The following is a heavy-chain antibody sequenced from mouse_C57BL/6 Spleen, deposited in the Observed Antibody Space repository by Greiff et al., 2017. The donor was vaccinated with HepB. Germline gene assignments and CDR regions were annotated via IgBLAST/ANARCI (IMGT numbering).Heavy chain of an antibody. D-gene: IGHD3-3*01. CDR1: GFTFSDYY. V-gene: IGHV5-16*01. J-gene: IGHJ1*03. CDR3: ARGCLLDWYFDV. Sequence: EVQLVESEGGLVQPGSSMKLSCTASGFTFSDYYMAWVRQVPEKGLEWVANINYDGSSTYYLDSLKSRFIISRDNAKNILYLQMSSLKSEDTATYYCARGCLLDWYFDVWGTGTTVTVSS. CDR2: INYDGSST.